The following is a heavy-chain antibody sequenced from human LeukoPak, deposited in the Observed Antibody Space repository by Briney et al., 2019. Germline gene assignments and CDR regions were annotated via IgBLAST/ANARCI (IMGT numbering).Heavy chain of an antibody. CDR2: INPNSGGT. CDR3: ARLLTQLGYCSSTSCYGLDY. Sequence: ASVKVSCKASGYTFTGYYMHWVRQAPGQGLEWMGWINPNSGGTNYAQKFQGRVTMTRDTSISTAYMELSRLRSDDTAVYYCARLLTQLGYCSSTSCYGLDYWGQGTLVTVSS. D-gene: IGHD2-2*01. J-gene: IGHJ4*02. CDR1: GYTFTGYY. V-gene: IGHV1-2*02.